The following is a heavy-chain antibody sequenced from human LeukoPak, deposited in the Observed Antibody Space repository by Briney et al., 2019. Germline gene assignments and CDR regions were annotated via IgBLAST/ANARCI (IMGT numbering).Heavy chain of an antibody. D-gene: IGHD2-8*01. J-gene: IGHJ6*03. Sequence: GGSLRLSCAASGFPFSTYSMNWVRLAPGKGLEWVSFISNTSGTIYYADSVKGRFTISRDNAKNSLYLQMNSLRAEDTAVYYCASGRTVYYYYMDVWGKGTTVTVSS. CDR3: ASGRTVYYYYMDV. V-gene: IGHV3-48*01. CDR1: GFPFSTYS. CDR2: ISNTSGTI.